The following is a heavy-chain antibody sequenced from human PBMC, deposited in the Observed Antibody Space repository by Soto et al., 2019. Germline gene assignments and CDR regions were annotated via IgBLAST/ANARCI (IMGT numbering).Heavy chain of an antibody. CDR3: EKGGSGPFVY. J-gene: IGHJ4*02. V-gene: IGHV3-23*01. Sequence: EVQLLESGGGLVQPGGSLRLSCAASGFTFSSYAMSWVRQAPGKGLEWVSAISGSGGSTYYADSGKGRFTISRDNTKNTLSLQMNCLRAEDTAVYYGEKGGSGPFVYWVQGTLVTVSS. CDR2: ISGSGGST. D-gene: IGHD6-19*01. CDR1: GFTFSSYA.